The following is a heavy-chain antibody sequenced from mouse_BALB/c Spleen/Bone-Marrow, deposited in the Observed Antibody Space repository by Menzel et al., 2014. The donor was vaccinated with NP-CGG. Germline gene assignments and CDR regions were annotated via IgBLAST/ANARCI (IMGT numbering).Heavy chain of an antibody. D-gene: IGHD2-4*01. CDR3: ARDSFLITRALDY. Sequence: VMLVESGPGLVAPSQSLSITCTVSGFSLTGYGVSWVRQPPGKGLEWLGMIWGDGSTDYNSALKSRLSISKDNSKSQVFLKMNSLQTDDTARYYCARDSFLITRALDYWGQGTSVTASS. J-gene: IGHJ4*01. V-gene: IGHV2-6-7*01. CDR1: GFSLTGYG. CDR2: IWGDGST.